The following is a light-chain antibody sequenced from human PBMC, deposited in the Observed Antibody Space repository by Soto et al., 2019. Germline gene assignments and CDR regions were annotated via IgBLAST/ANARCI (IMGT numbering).Light chain of an antibody. CDR2: GNS. V-gene: IGLV1-40*01. Sequence: QSVLTQPPSVSGAPGQRVTISCTGSSSNIGAGYDVHWYQQLPGTAPKLLIYGNSNRPSGVPDRFSGSKSGTSASLAITGLQAEDAADYCCQSYDSRLRALVLGGGTKLTVL. CDR3: QSYDSRLRALV. J-gene: IGLJ2*01. CDR1: SSNIGAGYD.